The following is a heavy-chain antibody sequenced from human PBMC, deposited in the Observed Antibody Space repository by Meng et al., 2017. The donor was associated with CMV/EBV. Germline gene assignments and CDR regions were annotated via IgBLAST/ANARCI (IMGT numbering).Heavy chain of an antibody. V-gene: IGHV3-20*01. CDR2: INWNGGST. CDR1: GFNFDDYG. CDR3: ARVAAAGDFDY. Sequence: GESLKISCAASGFNFDDYGMSWVRQAPGKGLEWVSGINWNGGSTGYADSVKGRFTISRDNAKNSLYLQMNSLRAEDTALYHCARVAAAGDFDYWGQGTLVTVSS. D-gene: IGHD6-13*01. J-gene: IGHJ4*02.